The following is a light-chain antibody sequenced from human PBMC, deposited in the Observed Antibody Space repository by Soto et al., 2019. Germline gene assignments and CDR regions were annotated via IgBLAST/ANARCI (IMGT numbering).Light chain of an antibody. CDR3: KQYGGSPLFT. CDR2: GAS. V-gene: IGKV3-20*01. J-gene: IGKJ3*01. Sequence: EIVLTQSPGTLSLSPGERATLSCRASQSVSSTYLAWYRQKPGQAPRLLIYGASSMATGIPHRFSGSGSGTDFTLTITRLEPEDFAVYYCKQYGGSPLFTFGPGTKVDIK. CDR1: QSVSSTY.